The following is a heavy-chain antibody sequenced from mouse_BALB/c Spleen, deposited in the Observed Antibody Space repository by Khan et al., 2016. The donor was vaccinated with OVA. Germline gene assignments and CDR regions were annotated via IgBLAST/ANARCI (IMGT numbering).Heavy chain of an antibody. Sequence: VQLQQSGAELVKPGASVKLSCTASGYNIKDNYMHWVKQRPEQGLEWIGRIDPANGNTEYDPKFQGKATITADTPSNTAYLQLSSLTSEDTAVYYCARGRRGYWGQGTTLTVSS. V-gene: IGHV14-3*02. CDR3: ARGRRGY. CDR2: IDPANGNT. J-gene: IGHJ2*01. CDR1: GYNIKDNY.